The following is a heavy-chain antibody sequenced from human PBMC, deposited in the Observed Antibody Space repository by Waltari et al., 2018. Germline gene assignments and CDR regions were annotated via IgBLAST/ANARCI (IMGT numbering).Heavy chain of an antibody. D-gene: IGHD6-13*01. CDR1: EGTFSSYA. CDR3: ARDRDGTWFDP. J-gene: IGHJ5*02. V-gene: IGHV1-69*05. CDR2: IIPIFGTA. Sequence: QVQLVQSGAEVKKPGSSVKVSSKAAEGTFSSYALSWGRQAPGQGLEWMGGIIPIFGTANYAQKFQGRVTITTDESTSTAYMELSSLRSEDTAVYYCARDRDGTWFDPWGQGTLVTVSS.